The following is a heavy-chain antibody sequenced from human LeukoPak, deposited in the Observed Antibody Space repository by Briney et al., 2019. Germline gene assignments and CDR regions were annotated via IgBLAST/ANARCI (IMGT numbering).Heavy chain of an antibody. Sequence: GGSLRLSCTASGFTFDDYAMHWVRQAPGKGLEWVANIKEDGTQKYYVDSVRGRFTISRDSAENSLYLQMNSLRDEDTAVYYCAKTGERDYWGRGTLVTVSS. V-gene: IGHV3-7*01. J-gene: IGHJ4*02. D-gene: IGHD7-27*01. CDR2: IKEDGTQK. CDR1: GFTFDDYA. CDR3: AKTGERDY.